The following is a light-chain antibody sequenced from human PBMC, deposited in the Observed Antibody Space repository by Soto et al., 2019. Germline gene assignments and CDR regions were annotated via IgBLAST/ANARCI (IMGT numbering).Light chain of an antibody. CDR3: ATWDSSLSAGV. J-gene: IGLJ2*01. CDR2: DNN. V-gene: IGLV1-51*01. Sequence: QSVLTQPPSVSAAPGQKVTISCSGSSSNIGNNYVSWYQQLPGTAPNLLIYDNNKRPSGIPDRFSGSKSGTSATLGITGLQTGDDADYYCATWDSSLSAGVFGGGTKLTVL. CDR1: SSNIGNNY.